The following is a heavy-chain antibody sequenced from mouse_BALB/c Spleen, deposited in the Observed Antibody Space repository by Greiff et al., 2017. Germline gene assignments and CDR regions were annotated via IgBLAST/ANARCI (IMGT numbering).Heavy chain of an antibody. CDR1: GYSFTGYY. V-gene: IGHV1-34*02. CDR2: INPYNGAT. D-gene: IGHD1-1*01. Sequence: VQLQQSGPELVKPGVSVKLSCKASGYSFTGYYMHWVKQSHVKSLEWIGRINPYNGATNYNQNFKDKATLTVDKSSSTAYMELHSLTSEDSAVYYCARATITTGAMDYWGQGTSVTVSS. J-gene: IGHJ4*01. CDR3: ARATITTGAMDY.